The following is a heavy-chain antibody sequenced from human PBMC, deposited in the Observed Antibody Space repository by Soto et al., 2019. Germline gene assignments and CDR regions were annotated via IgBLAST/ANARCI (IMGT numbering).Heavy chain of an antibody. Sequence: GASVKVSCKASGGTFSSYAISWVRQAPGQGLEWMGGIIPIFGTANCAQKFQGRVTITADESTSTAYMELSSLRSEDTAVYYCARGDIVVVPADETPPWFDPWGQGTLVTVSS. CDR2: IIPIFGTA. J-gene: IGHJ5*02. V-gene: IGHV1-69*13. CDR3: ARGDIVVVPADETPPWFDP. CDR1: GGTFSSYA. D-gene: IGHD2-2*01.